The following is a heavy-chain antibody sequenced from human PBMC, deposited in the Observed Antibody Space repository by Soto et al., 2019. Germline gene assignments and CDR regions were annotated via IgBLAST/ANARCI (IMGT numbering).Heavy chain of an antibody. J-gene: IGHJ5*02. CDR2: IFYSGST. V-gene: IGHV4-31*03. Sequence: PYLTCTVPGDSISRSGYYLSWFRQHPGKGLEWIGNIFYSGSTYYNPSLKSRVIISVDTSKNQFSLKLYPVTAAYTAVFYCARQYGSGSYNHFFHPWGQGTLVTVS. D-gene: IGHD3-10*01. CDR3: ARQYGSGSYNHFFHP. CDR1: GDSISRSGYY.